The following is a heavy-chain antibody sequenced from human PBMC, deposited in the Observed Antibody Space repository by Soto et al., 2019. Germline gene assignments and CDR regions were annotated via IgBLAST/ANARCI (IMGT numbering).Heavy chain of an antibody. CDR3: AKETGPQTSDDYGDYFSGDLDY. D-gene: IGHD4-17*01. J-gene: IGHJ4*02. V-gene: IGHV3-30*18. CDR2: ISYDGSNK. Sequence: QVQLVESGGGVVQPGRSLRLSCAASGFTFSSYGMHWVRQAPGKGLEWGAVISYDGSNKYYADSVKGRFTISRDNSKNTLYLQMNSLRAEDTAVYYCAKETGPQTSDDYGDYFSGDLDYWGQGTLVTVSS. CDR1: GFTFSSYG.